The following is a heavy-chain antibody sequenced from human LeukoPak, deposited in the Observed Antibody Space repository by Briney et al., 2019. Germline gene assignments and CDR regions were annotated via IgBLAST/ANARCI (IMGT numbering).Heavy chain of an antibody. D-gene: IGHD2-21*01. Sequence: ASVKVSCTASGYTFTSYYMHWVRQAPGQGLEWMGIINPSGGSTSYAQKFQGRVTMTRDTSTSTVYMELSSLRSEDTAVYYCARAYCGGDCYSPYFDYWGQGTLVTVSS. J-gene: IGHJ4*02. V-gene: IGHV1-46*01. CDR2: INPSGGST. CDR3: ARAYCGGDCYSPYFDY. CDR1: GYTFTSYY.